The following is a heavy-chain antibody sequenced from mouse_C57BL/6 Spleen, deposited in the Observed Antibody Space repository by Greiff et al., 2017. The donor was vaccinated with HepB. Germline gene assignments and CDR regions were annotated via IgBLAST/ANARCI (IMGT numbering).Heavy chain of an antibody. Sequence: VQLQQSGPELVKPGASVKISCKASGYAFSSSWMNWVKQRPGKGLEWIGRIYPGDGDTNYNGKFKGKATLTADKSSSTAYMQLSSLTSEDSAVYFCARDHGGFAYWGQGTLVTVSA. J-gene: IGHJ3*01. CDR1: GYAFSSSW. CDR3: ARDHGGFAY. CDR2: IYPGDGDT. V-gene: IGHV1-82*01.